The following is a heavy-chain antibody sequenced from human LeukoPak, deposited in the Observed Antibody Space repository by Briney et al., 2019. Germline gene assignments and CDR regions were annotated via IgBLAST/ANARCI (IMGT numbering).Heavy chain of an antibody. V-gene: IGHV4-34*01. D-gene: IGHD6-19*01. CDR2: INHSGST. Sequence: SETLSLTCAVYGGSFSGYYWSWIRQPPGKGLEWIGEINHSGSTNYNPSLKSRVTISVDTSKNQFSLKLSSVTAADTAVYYCARDMRASSGVDYWGQGTLVTVSS. CDR1: GGSFSGYY. J-gene: IGHJ4*02. CDR3: ARDMRASSGVDY.